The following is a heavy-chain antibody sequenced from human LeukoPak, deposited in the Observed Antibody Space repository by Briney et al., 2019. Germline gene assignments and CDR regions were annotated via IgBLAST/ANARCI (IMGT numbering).Heavy chain of an antibody. Sequence: GGSLRLSCSAPGFTFSTSAMPCARQAPGKGLEYVSPIRRNGGSTYYADSVKGRFPSSRDNSKYTLYLQTGSLRAEAPVVYYGVKYPDGSGVSRVPGYFDYWGQGTRVPVSS. CDR1: GFTFSTSA. D-gene: IGHD2-15*01. CDR3: VKYPDGSGVSRVPGYFDY. CDR2: IRRNGGST. V-gene: IGHV3-64D*06. J-gene: IGHJ4*02.